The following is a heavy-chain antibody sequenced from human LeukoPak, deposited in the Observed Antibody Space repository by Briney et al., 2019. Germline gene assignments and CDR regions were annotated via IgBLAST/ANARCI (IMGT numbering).Heavy chain of an antibody. J-gene: IGHJ3*02. Sequence: PSETLSLTCTVSGGSISGHYWTWIRQPAGKGLEWIGRIYISGSTGYNPSLKSRVTMSVDTSKNQFSLKLTSVTAADTAMYYCARSWSGSVTAADIWGQGTMFTVS. V-gene: IGHV4-4*07. CDR1: GGSISGHY. D-gene: IGHD3-3*01. CDR2: IYISGST. CDR3: ARSWSGSVTAADI.